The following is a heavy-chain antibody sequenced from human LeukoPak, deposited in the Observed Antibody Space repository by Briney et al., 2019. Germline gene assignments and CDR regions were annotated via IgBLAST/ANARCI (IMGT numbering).Heavy chain of an antibody. J-gene: IGHJ4*02. Sequence: GGSLRLSCVVSGFTFRSYWMSWVRQAPRKGLEWVANIKQDGSEKYYVDSVKGRFTMSRDNAKNSLYLQMNSLRAEDTAVYYRERVQWELRGVGSYYEYWGQGALVTVSS. CDR3: ERVQWELRGVGSYYEY. D-gene: IGHD1-26*01. V-gene: IGHV3-7*01. CDR1: GFTFRSYW. CDR2: IKQDGSEK.